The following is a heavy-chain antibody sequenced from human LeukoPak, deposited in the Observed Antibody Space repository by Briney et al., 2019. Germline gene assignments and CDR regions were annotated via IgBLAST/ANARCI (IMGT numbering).Heavy chain of an antibody. CDR2: INHSGST. J-gene: IGHJ6*03. CDR1: GGSFSGYY. Sequence: SETLSLTCAVYGGSFSGYYWSWIRQPPGKGLEWIGEINHSGSTNHNPSLKSRVTISVDTSKNQFSLKLSSVTAADTAVYYCARQHDSYHYYYVDVWGKGTTVTVSS. D-gene: IGHD6-13*01. V-gene: IGHV4-34*01. CDR3: ARQHDSYHYYYVDV.